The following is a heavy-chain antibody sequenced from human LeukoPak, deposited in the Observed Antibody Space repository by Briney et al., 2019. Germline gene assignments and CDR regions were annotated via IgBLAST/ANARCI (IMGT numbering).Heavy chain of an antibody. Sequence: GASVKVSCKASGYTFTSYGISWVRQAPGQGLEWMGWISAYNGNTNYAQKLQGRVTMTTDTSTSTAYMELRSLRSDDTAVYYCARGGWDILTGYQGAFDIWGQGTMVTVSS. CDR2: ISAYNGNT. CDR1: GYTFTSYG. D-gene: IGHD3-9*01. CDR3: ARGGWDILTGYQGAFDI. J-gene: IGHJ3*02. V-gene: IGHV1-18*01.